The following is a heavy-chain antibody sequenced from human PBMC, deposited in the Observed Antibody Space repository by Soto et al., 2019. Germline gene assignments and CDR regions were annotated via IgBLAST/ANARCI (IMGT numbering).Heavy chain of an antibody. CDR2: ISGDGGST. Sequence: GGSLRLSCAASGFTFDDYAMHWVRQAPGKGLEWVSLISGDGGSTYYTDSVKGRFTISRDNSKNSLYLQMNSLRTEDTAWYYCAKDFGGITIFGVVIIYYYYYYMDVWGKGTTVTVSS. D-gene: IGHD3-3*01. CDR3: AKDFGGITIFGVVIIYYYYYYMDV. CDR1: GFTFDDYA. J-gene: IGHJ6*03. V-gene: IGHV3-43*02.